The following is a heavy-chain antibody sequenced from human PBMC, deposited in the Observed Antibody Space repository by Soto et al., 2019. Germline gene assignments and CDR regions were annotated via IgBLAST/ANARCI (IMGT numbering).Heavy chain of an antibody. CDR1: GFTVSSNY. CDR3: ARSNDILTGYYFDY. D-gene: IGHD3-9*01. CDR2: IYSGGST. V-gene: IGHV3-66*01. J-gene: IGHJ4*02. Sequence: GGSLRLSCAASGFTVSSNYMSWVRQAPGKGLEWVSVIYSGGSTYYADSVKGRFTISRDNSKNTLYLQMNSLRAEDTAVYYCARSNDILTGYYFDYWGQGTLVTVSS.